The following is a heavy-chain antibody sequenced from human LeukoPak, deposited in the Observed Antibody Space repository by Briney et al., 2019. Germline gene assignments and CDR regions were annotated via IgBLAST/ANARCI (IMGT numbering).Heavy chain of an antibody. CDR1: GVSISSGSYY. V-gene: IGHV4-61*02. Sequence: SETLSLTCTVSGVSISSGSYYWSWIRQPAGKGLEWIGRIYTSGSTNYNPSLKSRVTMSVDTSMNQFSLKLSSVTAADTAVYYCARVMVTNYWFDPWGQGILVTVSS. CDR2: IYTSGST. J-gene: IGHJ5*02. D-gene: IGHD2-21*02. CDR3: ARVMVTNYWFDP.